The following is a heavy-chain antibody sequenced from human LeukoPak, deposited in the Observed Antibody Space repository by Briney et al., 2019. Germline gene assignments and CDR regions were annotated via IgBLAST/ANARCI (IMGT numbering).Heavy chain of an antibody. CDR3: ARVKRAVAGEDYFDY. Sequence: SETLSLTCTVSGGFISGYSWSWIRQPAGKGLEWIGRIYTSGNTNYNPSLRSRVTMSVDTSKNQFTLKVSSVTAADTAVYYCARVKRAVAGEDYFDYWGQGTLVTVSS. J-gene: IGHJ4*02. CDR2: IYTSGNT. V-gene: IGHV4-4*07. CDR1: GGFISGYS. D-gene: IGHD6-19*01.